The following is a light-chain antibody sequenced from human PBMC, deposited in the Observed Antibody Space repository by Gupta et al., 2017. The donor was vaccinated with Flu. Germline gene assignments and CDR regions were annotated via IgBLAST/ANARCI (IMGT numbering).Light chain of an antibody. Sequence: VSLGERATINCKSSQSRLFPSSDKNYLAWYQQKPGQPPKLLIYWASTRESGVPDRFSGSGSETDFSLTISNLQAEDVAVYYWQQDFTTRTFGQGTKLEIK. V-gene: IGKV4-1*01. CDR2: WAS. CDR3: QQDFTTRT. CDR1: QSRLFPSSDKNY. J-gene: IGKJ2*01.